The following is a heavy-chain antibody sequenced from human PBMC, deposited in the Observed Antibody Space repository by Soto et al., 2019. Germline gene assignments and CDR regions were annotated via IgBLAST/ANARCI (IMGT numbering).Heavy chain of an antibody. V-gene: IGHV1-69*13. CDR2: IIPIFGTA. CDR3: ARTADYYGSGSYYNVPYYGMDV. J-gene: IGHJ6*02. CDR1: GGTFGSYA. D-gene: IGHD3-10*01. Sequence: ASVKVSCKASGGTFGSYASRWVRQAPGQGLEWMRGIIPIFGTANYAQKFQGRVTITADESTSTAYMELSSLRSEDTAVYYCARTADYYGSGSYYNVPYYGMDVWGQGTTLTVSS.